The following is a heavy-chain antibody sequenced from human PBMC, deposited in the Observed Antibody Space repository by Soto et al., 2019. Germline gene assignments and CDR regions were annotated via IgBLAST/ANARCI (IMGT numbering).Heavy chain of an antibody. J-gene: IGHJ4*02. CDR1: GGPISSSSYY. Sequence: PETMSLTCTVSGGPISSSSYYWGWIRQPPGKGLEWIGSIYYSGSTYYNPSLKSRVTISVDTSKNQFSLKLSSVTAADTAVHYCARHRPVRGVITLYFDYWGQGTPVTVSS. V-gene: IGHV4-39*01. D-gene: IGHD3-10*01. CDR2: IYYSGST. CDR3: ARHRPVRGVITLYFDY.